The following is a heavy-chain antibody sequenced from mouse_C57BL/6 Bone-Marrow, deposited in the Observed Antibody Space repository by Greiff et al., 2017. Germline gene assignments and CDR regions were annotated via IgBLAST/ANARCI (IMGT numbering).Heavy chain of an antibody. CDR1: GYAFTNYL. Sequence: VKLMESGAELVRPGTSVKVSCKASGYAFTNYLIEWVKQRPGQGLEWIGVINPGSGGTNYNEKFKGKATLTADKSSSTAYMQLSSLTSEDSAVYFCAREGDYDSWFAYWGQGTLVTVSA. J-gene: IGHJ3*01. D-gene: IGHD2-4*01. V-gene: IGHV1-54*01. CDR2: INPGSGGT. CDR3: AREGDYDSWFAY.